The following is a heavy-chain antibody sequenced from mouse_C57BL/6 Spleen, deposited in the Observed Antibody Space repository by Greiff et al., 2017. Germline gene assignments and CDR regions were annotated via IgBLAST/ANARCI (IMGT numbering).Heavy chain of an antibody. V-gene: IGHV6-6*01. D-gene: IGHD2-2*01. CDR3: TRFGYDPLYAMDY. CDR1: GFTFSDAW. J-gene: IGHJ4*01. CDR2: IRNKANNHAT. Sequence: EVQLVESGGGLVQPGGSMKLSCAASGFTFSDAWMDWVRQSPEKGLEWVAEIRNKANNHATYYAESVKGRFTISRDDSKSSVYLQMNSLRAEDTGIYYCTRFGYDPLYAMDYWGQGTSVTVSS.